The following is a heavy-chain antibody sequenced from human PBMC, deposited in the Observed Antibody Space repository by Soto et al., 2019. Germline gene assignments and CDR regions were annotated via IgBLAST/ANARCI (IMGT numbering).Heavy chain of an antibody. CDR2: ISYDGSNK. Sequence: GESLKISCAASGFTFSSYGMHWVRQAPGKGLEWVAVISYDGSNKYYADSVKGRFTISRDNSKNTLYLQMNSLRAEDTAVYYCAKDRCSSTSCYFFYYYYGMDVWGQGTTVTVSS. V-gene: IGHV3-30*18. D-gene: IGHD2-2*01. J-gene: IGHJ6*02. CDR1: GFTFSSYG. CDR3: AKDRCSSTSCYFFYYYYGMDV.